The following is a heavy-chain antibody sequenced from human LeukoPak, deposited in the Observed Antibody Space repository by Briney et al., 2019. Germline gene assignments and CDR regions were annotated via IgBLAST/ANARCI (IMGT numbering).Heavy chain of an antibody. Sequence: GRSLRLSCAASGFTFSSYAMTWVRQAPGKGLEWVSVIYSGGTTYYADSVKGRFTISRDNSKNTLYLQMNSLRAEDTAVYYCASKVVISSGWYSFDYWGQGTLVTVSS. CDR2: IYSGGTT. CDR1: GFTFSSYA. D-gene: IGHD6-19*01. J-gene: IGHJ4*02. V-gene: IGHV3-66*01. CDR3: ASKVVISSGWYSFDY.